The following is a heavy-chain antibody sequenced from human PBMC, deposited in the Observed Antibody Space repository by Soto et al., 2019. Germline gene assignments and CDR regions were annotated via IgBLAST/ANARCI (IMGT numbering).Heavy chain of an antibody. CDR3: ARDPSIAVAGTMSYYFDY. J-gene: IGHJ4*02. Sequence: GGSLRLSCAASGFTFSSYAIHWVRQAPGKGLEWVAVISYDGSNKYYADSVKGRFTISRDNSKNTLYLQMNSLRAEDTAVYYCARDPSIAVAGTMSYYFDYWGQGTLVTVSS. CDR2: ISYDGSNK. D-gene: IGHD6-19*01. CDR1: GFTFSSYA. V-gene: IGHV3-30-3*01.